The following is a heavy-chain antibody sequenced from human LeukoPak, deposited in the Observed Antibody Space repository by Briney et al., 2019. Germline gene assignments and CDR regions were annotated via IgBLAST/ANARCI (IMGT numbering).Heavy chain of an antibody. J-gene: IGHJ4*02. Sequence: GGSLRLSCTASGLSFSDYAMTWVRQAPGKGLEWVAFIRSKIYGGTTEYAASVQGRFTISRDDFTSIVCLQMNSLETEDTAVYYCTRAYDSRGYYLGDYWGQGTLVTVSS. D-gene: IGHD3-22*01. CDR3: TRAYDSRGYYLGDY. CDR1: GLSFSDYA. CDR2: IRSKIYGGTT. V-gene: IGHV3-49*04.